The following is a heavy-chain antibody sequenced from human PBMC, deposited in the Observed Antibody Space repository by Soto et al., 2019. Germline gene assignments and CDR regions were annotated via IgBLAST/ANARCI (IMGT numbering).Heavy chain of an antibody. V-gene: IGHV3-11*01. CDR3: ARAAPYRSSWHYYYGMDV. Sequence: ESGGGLVKPGGSLRLSCAASGFTFSDYYMSWIRQAPGKGLEWVSYISSSGSTIYYADSVKGRFTISRDNAKNSLYLQMNSLRAADTGVYYCARAAPYRSSWHYYYGMDVWGQGTTVTVSS. D-gene: IGHD6-13*01. CDR1: GFTFSDYY. CDR2: ISSSGSTI. J-gene: IGHJ6*02.